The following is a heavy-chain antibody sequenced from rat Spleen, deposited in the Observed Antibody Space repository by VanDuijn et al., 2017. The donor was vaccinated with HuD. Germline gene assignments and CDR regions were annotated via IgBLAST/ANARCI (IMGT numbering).Heavy chain of an antibody. CDR2: IWSSGIT. J-gene: IGHJ2*01. Sequence: QVQLKESGPGLVQPSQTLSLTCTVSGFSLIRYNVHWVRQPPGKGLEWMGAIWSSGITDYDSALKPRLSISRDISKNQVFLEMNSLQTEDTAIYFCTKNRYRYTSGYVMDVWGQGVMVTVSS. CDR1: GFSLIRYN. V-gene: IGHV2-1*01. D-gene: IGHD1-5*01. CDR3: TKNRYRYTSGYVMDV.